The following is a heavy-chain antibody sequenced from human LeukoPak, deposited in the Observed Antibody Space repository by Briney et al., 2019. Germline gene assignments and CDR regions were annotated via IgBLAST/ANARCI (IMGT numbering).Heavy chain of an antibody. D-gene: IGHD3-22*01. V-gene: IGHV3-21*01. J-gene: IGHJ4*02. CDR2: ISSSSSYI. Sequence: GGSLRLSCAASGFTFSRYTMDWVRQAPGKGLEWVSSISSSSSYIFYADSLKGRFTIFRDNAKNSLYLQMNSLRAEDTAVYYCASPADSTGYSTDYWGQGTLVTVSS. CDR3: ASPADSTGYSTDY. CDR1: GFTFSRYT.